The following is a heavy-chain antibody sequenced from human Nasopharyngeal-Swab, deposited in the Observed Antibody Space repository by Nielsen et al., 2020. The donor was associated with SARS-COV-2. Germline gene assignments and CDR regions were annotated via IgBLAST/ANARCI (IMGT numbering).Heavy chain of an antibody. J-gene: IGHJ4*02. Sequence: GVLKISCAASGFTFSSYSMNWVRQAPGKGLEWVSSISSSSSYIYYADSVKGRFTISRDNAKNSLYLQMNSLRAEDTAVYYCAREGGYSGYDYDYWGQGTLVTVSS. CDR1: GFTFSSYS. V-gene: IGHV3-21*01. CDR2: ISSSSSYI. D-gene: IGHD5-12*01. CDR3: AREGGYSGYDYDY.